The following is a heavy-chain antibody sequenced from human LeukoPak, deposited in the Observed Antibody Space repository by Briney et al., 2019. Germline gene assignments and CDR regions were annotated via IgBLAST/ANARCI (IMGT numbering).Heavy chain of an antibody. CDR1: GFSISSYY. J-gene: IGHJ4*02. Sequence: PSETLSLTCTASGFSISSYYWSWIRQPPGKGLEWIGYIYYSGSTEYNPSLKSRVTISVDTSKNQFSLKVSSVIAAGAAVYYCASGLWFGVWGQGTLVTVSS. CDR3: ASGLWFGV. CDR2: IYYSGST. V-gene: IGHV4-59*01. D-gene: IGHD3-10*01.